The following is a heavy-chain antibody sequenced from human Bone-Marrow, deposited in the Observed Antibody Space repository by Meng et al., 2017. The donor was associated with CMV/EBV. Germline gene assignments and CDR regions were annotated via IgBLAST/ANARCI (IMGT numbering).Heavy chain of an antibody. CDR3: ARCRRVVPPTGGGLYYYYGMDV. CDR1: GFPLGDSL. J-gene: IGHJ6*02. V-gene: IGHV3-49*02. D-gene: IGHD2-2*01. Sequence: GASLKIPCTSSGFPLGDSLMRWVRPAPGRGLEWVGFIRRIPYGGSAEYAASVRNRFTISRDDSKSIAYLQMNSLRTEDTAVYFCARCRRVVPPTGGGLYYYYGMDVWGHGTTVTVSS. CDR2: IRRIPYGGSA.